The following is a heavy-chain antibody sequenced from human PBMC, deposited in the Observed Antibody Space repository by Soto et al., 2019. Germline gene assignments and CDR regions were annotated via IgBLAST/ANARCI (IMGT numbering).Heavy chain of an antibody. V-gene: IGHV1-3*01. D-gene: IGHD6-6*01. CDR2: INAGNGNT. Sequence: ASVKVSCKASGYTFTSYAMHWVRQAPGQRLEWMGWINAGNGNTKYSQKFQGRVTITRDTSASTAYMELSSLRSEDTAVYYCARDQGIAARQFNFDYWGQGTLVTVYS. CDR1: GYTFTSYA. J-gene: IGHJ4*02. CDR3: ARDQGIAARQFNFDY.